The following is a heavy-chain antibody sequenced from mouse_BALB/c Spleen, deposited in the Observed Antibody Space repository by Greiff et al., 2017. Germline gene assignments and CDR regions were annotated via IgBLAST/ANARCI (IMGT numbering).Heavy chain of an antibody. J-gene: IGHJ2*01. Sequence: QVQLQQSGAELARPGASVKLSCKASGYTFTDYYINWVKQRTGQGLEWIGEIYPGSGNTYYNEKFKGKATLTADKSSSTAYMQLSSLTAEDSAVYCCTRNGYGNYLDYWGQGTTLTVSS. D-gene: IGHD2-2*01. CDR1: GYTFTDYY. CDR2: IYPGSGNT. V-gene: IGHV1-77*01. CDR3: TRNGYGNYLDY.